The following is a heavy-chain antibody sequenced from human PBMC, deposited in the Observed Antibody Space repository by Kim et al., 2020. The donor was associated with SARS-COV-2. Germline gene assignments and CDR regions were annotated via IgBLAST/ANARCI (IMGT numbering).Heavy chain of an antibody. D-gene: IGHD5-12*01. CDR3: AKGVRGNSGYDFPY. Sequence: ADSVKGRFTISRDNSKNTVNLLMSSLRADDTAVYYCAKGVRGNSGYDFPYWGQGTLVTVSS. V-gene: IGHV3-23*01. J-gene: IGHJ4*02.